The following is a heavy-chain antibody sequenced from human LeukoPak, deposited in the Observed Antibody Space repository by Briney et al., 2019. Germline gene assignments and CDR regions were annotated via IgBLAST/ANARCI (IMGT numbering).Heavy chain of an antibody. Sequence: SETLSLTCAVFGGSFSDYFWSWIRQPPGKGLEWIGEIDHSGRTNYNPSLKSRVTISVDTSKNQFSLKVTSVTAADAAVYYCARMRGGGIGYSNYMDVWGKGTTVIVSS. CDR3: ARMRGGGIGYSNYMDV. J-gene: IGHJ6*03. V-gene: IGHV4-34*01. D-gene: IGHD2-15*01. CDR1: GGSFSDYF. CDR2: IDHSGRT.